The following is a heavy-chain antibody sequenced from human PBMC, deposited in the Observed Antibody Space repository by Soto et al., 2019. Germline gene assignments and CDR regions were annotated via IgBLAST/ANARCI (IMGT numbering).Heavy chain of an antibody. V-gene: IGHV3-30*18. Sequence: QPGGSLRLSCAASGFTFSSYGMHWVRQAPGKGLEWVAVISYDGSNKYYADSVKGRFTISRDNSKNTLYLQMNSLRAEDTAVYYCGKDGVYILVPYPTLYYHYGMDVWGQGTTVTVSS. J-gene: IGHJ6*02. CDR2: ISYDGSNK. D-gene: IGHD3-9*01. CDR3: GKDGVYILVPYPTLYYHYGMDV. CDR1: GFTFSSYG.